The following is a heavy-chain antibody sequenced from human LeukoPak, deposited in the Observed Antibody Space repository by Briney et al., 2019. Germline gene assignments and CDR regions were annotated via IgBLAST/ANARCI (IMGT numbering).Heavy chain of an antibody. CDR1: GGSISISSYY. Sequence: SETLSLSSTVSGGSISISSYYWGWIRQPPGKGLEWIGTINYSGSTYYNASLKSRVTISVDTSKNQFSLKMSSVTAADTAMYYCARYYYDTNGQFDYWGQGTLVTVSS. D-gene: IGHD3-22*01. V-gene: IGHV4-39*07. CDR2: INYSGST. J-gene: IGHJ4*02. CDR3: ARYYYDTNGQFDY.